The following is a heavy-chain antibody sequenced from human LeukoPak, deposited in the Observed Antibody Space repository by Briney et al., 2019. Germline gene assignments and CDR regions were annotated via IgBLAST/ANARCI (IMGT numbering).Heavy chain of an antibody. CDR1: GFTFSSYW. Sequence: QPGGSLRLSCAASGFTFSSYWMSWVRQAPGKGLEWVANIKQDGSEKYYVDSVKGRFTISRDNAKNSLYLQMNSLRAVDTAVYYCARAGRDYGDYVAYWGQGTLVTVSS. J-gene: IGHJ4*02. CDR3: ARAGRDYGDYVAY. V-gene: IGHV3-7*01. D-gene: IGHD4-17*01. CDR2: IKQDGSEK.